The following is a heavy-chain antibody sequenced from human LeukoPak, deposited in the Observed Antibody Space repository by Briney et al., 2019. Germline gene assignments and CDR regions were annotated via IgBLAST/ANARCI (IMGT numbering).Heavy chain of an antibody. V-gene: IGHV3-74*01. J-gene: IGHJ4*02. Sequence: GGSLRLSCAASGFTFSSSWMHWVRQAPGKGLVWVSRINPDESTTTYADSVKGRFTISRDNAKNTLYLQMNSLRAEDTAVYYCARNTRTSFDIWGQGTLVTVSS. CDR1: GFTFSSSW. CDR2: INPDESTT. D-gene: IGHD2-2*01. CDR3: ARNTRTSFDI.